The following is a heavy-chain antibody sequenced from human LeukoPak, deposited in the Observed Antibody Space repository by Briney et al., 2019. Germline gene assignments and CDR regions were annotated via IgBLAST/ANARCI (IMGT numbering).Heavy chain of an antibody. D-gene: IGHD3-22*01. J-gene: IGHJ4*02. CDR3: ARWHYYDSSGYRVAY. CDR2: ISYDGSNK. CDR1: GFTFSSYA. V-gene: IGHV3-30-3*01. Sequence: GRSLRLSCAASGFTFSSYAMHWVRQAPGKGLEWVAVISYDGSNKYYADSVKGRFTISRDNSKNTLYLQMNSLRAEDTAVYYCARWHYYDSSGYRVAYWGQGPLVTVSS.